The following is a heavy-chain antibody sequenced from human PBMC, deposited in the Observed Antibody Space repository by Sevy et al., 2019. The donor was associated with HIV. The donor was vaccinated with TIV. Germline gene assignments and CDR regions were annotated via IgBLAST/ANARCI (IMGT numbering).Heavy chain of an antibody. Sequence: GGSLRLSCAASGFTFAKYSMSWVRQAPGKGLEWVSTFSFGCGRINYADSVKGRFTISSDDSTNTLFLQMNSLRAEDTATYSCARDGCTHPNDYWGQGTLVTVSS. CDR2: FSFGCGRI. CDR3: ARDGCTHPNDY. J-gene: IGHJ4*02. CDR1: GFTFAKYS. D-gene: IGHD2-8*01. V-gene: IGHV3-23*01.